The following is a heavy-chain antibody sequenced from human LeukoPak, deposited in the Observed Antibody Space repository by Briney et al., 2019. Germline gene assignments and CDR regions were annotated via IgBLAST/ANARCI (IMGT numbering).Heavy chain of an antibody. CDR3: ARDQSGEWELVSGWWFDP. Sequence: ASVKVSCKASGYTFTGYYMHWVRQAPGQGLEWMGIINPSGGSTSYAQKFQGRVTMTRDISTSTDYMELSSLRSEDTAVYYCARDQSGEWELVSGWWFDPWGQGTLVTVSS. V-gene: IGHV1-46*01. CDR1: GYTFTGYY. D-gene: IGHD1-26*01. CDR2: INPSGGST. J-gene: IGHJ5*02.